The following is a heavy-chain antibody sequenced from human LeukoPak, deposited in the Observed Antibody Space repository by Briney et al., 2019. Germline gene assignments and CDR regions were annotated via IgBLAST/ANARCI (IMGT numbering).Heavy chain of an antibody. D-gene: IGHD3-22*01. Sequence: PGGSLTLSCPASGFTFSSYGISWVRQAPGKGLEWVSAISGSGGSTYYADSVKGRFTISRDNCKNTLYLQMNSLRAEDTAVYYCAKEGSYYDSSGYYVHWGQGTLVTVSS. CDR2: ISGSGGST. CDR1: GFTFSSYG. J-gene: IGHJ4*02. V-gene: IGHV3-23*01. CDR3: AKEGSYYDSSGYYVH.